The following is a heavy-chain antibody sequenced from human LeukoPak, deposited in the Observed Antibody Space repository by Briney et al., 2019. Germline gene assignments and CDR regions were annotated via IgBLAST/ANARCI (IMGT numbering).Heavy chain of an antibody. CDR1: GGSISSYY. Sequence: KSSEPLSLTCTVSGGSISSYYWSWIRQPPGKGLEWIGYIYYSGTTDYNPSLKSRVTISVDTSNNQFSLKVSSVAAADTAVYYCVRSSGAYRSFDYWGQGTLVPVSS. D-gene: IGHD1-26*01. CDR2: IYYSGTT. V-gene: IGHV4-59*01. J-gene: IGHJ4*02. CDR3: VRSSGAYRSFDY.